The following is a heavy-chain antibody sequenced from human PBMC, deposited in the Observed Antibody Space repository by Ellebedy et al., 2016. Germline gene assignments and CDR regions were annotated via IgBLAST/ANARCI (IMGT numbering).Heavy chain of an antibody. CDR2: VRPSDGST. CDR3: ARDWPLGLRGLTEIDH. Sequence: ASVKVSXXASGYTFSNYGISWVRQAPGQGLEWMGIVRPSDGSTTYAQKFQGRVTMTRDTSTSTVYMELNSLRSEDTAVYYCARDWPLGLRGLTEIDHWGQGTLVTVSS. V-gene: IGHV1-46*01. J-gene: IGHJ4*02. D-gene: IGHD3-10*01. CDR1: GYTFSNYG.